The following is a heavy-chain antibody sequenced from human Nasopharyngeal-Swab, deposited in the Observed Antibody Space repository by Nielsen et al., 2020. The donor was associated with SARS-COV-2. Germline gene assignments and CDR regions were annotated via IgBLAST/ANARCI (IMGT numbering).Heavy chain of an antibody. D-gene: IGHD3-16*01. CDR1: GYTFTSYD. J-gene: IGHJ3*02. Sequence: ASVKVSCKASGYTFTSYDITWVRQAPGQGLEWMGWISAYNGNTNYAQKLQGRVIMTTDTSTRTAYMELRSLRSDDTAVYYCARVVNRPYVWGSYDAFDIWGQGTMVTVSS. CDR2: ISAYNGNT. V-gene: IGHV1-18*01. CDR3: ARVVNRPYVWGSYDAFDI.